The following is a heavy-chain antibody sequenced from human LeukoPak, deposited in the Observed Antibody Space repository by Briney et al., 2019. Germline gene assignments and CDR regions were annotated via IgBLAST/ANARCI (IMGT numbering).Heavy chain of an antibody. CDR3: AKAGISSSWYVSY. Sequence: GGSRRLSCAVSGFSLSSYAMHWVRQAPGKGREWVAVISYEGIKKYDADSVMGRFTISRDSSKNTLYLQMNSLRAEDTAVYYCAKAGISSSWYVSYWGQGTLVTVSS. V-gene: IGHV3-30*18. D-gene: IGHD6-13*01. CDR2: ISYEGIKK. J-gene: IGHJ4*02. CDR1: GFSLSSYA.